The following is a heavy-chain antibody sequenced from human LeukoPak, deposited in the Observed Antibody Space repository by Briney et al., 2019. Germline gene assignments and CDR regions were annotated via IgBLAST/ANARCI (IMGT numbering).Heavy chain of an antibody. D-gene: IGHD3-22*01. J-gene: IGHJ3*02. Sequence: GGSLRLSCAASGFTFSSYAMHWVRQAPGKGLEWVAVISYDGSNKYYADSVKGRFTISRDNSKNTLYLQMNSLRAEDTAVYYPVVADAFDIWGQGTMVTVSS. CDR3: VVADAFDI. CDR2: ISYDGSNK. V-gene: IGHV3-30-3*01. CDR1: GFTFSSYA.